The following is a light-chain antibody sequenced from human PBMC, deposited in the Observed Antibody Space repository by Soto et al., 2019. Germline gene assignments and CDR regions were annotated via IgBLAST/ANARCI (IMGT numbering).Light chain of an antibody. CDR1: SSDVGGYNY. J-gene: IGLJ3*02. CDR2: EVS. V-gene: IGLV2-14*01. Sequence: QSALTQPATVSGSPGQSITISCTGTSSDVGGYNYVSWYQQHPAKAPKLMIYEVSNRPSGVSHRFSGSKSGNTASLTISGLQAEDEADYYCFSYTTSSTLVFGGGTKLTVL. CDR3: FSYTTSSTLV.